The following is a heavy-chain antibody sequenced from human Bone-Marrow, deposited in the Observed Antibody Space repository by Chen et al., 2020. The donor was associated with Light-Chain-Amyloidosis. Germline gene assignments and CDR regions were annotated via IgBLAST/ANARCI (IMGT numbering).Heavy chain of an antibody. CDR3: AKDRGYYDSSGYPATYFDY. Sequence: EVQLLESGGGLVQPGGSLRLSCAASGFTFSSYAMSWVRQAPGKGLEWVSAISGSGGSTYYADSVKGRFTISRDNSKNTLYLQMNSLRAEDTAVYYCAKDRGYYDSSGYPATYFDYWGQGTQVTVSS. V-gene: IGHV3-23*01. CDR2: ISGSGGST. CDR1: GFTFSSYA. D-gene: IGHD3-22*01. J-gene: IGHJ4*02.